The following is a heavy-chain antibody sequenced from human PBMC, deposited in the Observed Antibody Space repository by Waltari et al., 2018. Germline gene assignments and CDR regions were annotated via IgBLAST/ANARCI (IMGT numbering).Heavy chain of an antibody. CDR2: ISASNGDT. CDR1: GHTSTAYG. CDR3: AREHRYYFDTHTLYFDL. V-gene: IGHV1-18*01. Sequence: QIRLAESGAEVKKPGASVKVSCKASGHTSTAYGISWVRQAPGEGLEWMGWISASNGDTKYAQKFQDRVTMTTDASTSTVYMELRSLRSDDTAVYYCAREHRYYFDTHTLYFDLWGRGTLVTVSS. J-gene: IGHJ2*01. D-gene: IGHD3-9*01.